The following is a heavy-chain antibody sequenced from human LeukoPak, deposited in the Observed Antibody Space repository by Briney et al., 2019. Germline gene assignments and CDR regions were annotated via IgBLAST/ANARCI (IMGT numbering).Heavy chain of an antibody. J-gene: IGHJ4*02. CDR2: IIPIFGTA. CDR3: ARGGILVGYCSSTSCYNEFDY. V-gene: IGHV1-69*13. D-gene: IGHD2-2*03. CDR1: GGTFSSYA. Sequence: GASVKVFCKASGGTFSSYAISWVRQAPGQGLEWMGGIIPIFGTANYAQKFQGRVTITADESTSTAYMELSSLRSEDTAVYYCARGGILVGYCSSTSCYNEFDYWGQGTLVTVSS.